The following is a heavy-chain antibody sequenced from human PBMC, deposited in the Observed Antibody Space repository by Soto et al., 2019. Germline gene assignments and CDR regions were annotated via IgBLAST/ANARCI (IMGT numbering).Heavy chain of an antibody. Sequence: ESGGGLVQPGGSLRLSCAASGFTVSNNYMIWFRLPPGKGLEWVSLIYSGGGTYYADSVKGRFTISRDSSKNTLYLQMNSLRIEDTAVYYCARNGWGMATVGMWGPGTLVTVSS. V-gene: IGHV3-53*01. CDR3: ARNGWGMATVGM. CDR1: GFTVSNNY. CDR2: IYSGGGT. J-gene: IGHJ4*02. D-gene: IGHD4-4*01.